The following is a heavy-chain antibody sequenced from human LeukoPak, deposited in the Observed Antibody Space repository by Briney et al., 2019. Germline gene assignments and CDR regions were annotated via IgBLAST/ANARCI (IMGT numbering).Heavy chain of an antibody. D-gene: IGHD1-26*01. V-gene: IGHV1-8*03. Sequence: GASVKVSCKASGHTFTNYDINWVRQATGQGLEWMGWMNPNSGYTGYAQKFQGRVTITRNTSISTAYMELSSLRSEDTAVYYCARNSGGDLDPWGQGTLVTVSS. CDR2: MNPNSGYT. J-gene: IGHJ5*02. CDR1: GHTFTNYD. CDR3: ARNSGGDLDP.